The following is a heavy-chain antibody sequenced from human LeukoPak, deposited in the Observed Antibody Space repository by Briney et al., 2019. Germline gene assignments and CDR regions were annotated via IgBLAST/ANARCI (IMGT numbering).Heavy chain of an antibody. CDR1: GFTVSSKY. CDR3: ARGRVYYDGSGYKTAEYFQH. CDR2: IYSGGST. Sequence: GGSLRLSCAASGFTVSSKYMSWVRQAPGKGLEWVSVIYSGGSTYYADSVKGRFTISRDNSKNTLYLQMNSLKAEDTAVYYCARGRVYYDGSGYKTAEYFQHWGQGTLVTVSS. J-gene: IGHJ1*01. D-gene: IGHD3-22*01. V-gene: IGHV3-53*01.